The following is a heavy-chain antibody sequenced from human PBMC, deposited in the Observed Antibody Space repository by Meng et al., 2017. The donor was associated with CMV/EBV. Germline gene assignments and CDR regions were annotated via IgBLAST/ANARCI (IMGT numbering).Heavy chain of an antibody. CDR2: ISAYNGNT. CDR1: GYTFTSYG. CDR3: ARDGVSIVRATTVDY. V-gene: IGHV1-18*01. Sequence: ASVKVSCKASGYTFTSYGISWVRQAPGQGLEWMGWISAYNGNTNYAQKLQGRVTMTTDTSTSTAYMELRSLRSDDTAVYYCARDGVSIVRATTVDYWGQGTLVTVSS. D-gene: IGHD1-26*01. J-gene: IGHJ4*02.